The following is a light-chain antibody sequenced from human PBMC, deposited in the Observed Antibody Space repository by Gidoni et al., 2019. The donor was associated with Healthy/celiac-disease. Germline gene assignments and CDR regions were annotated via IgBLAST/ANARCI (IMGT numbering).Light chain of an antibody. Sequence: VITQSPATLAVSPGERATLSCRASQSVNSNFAWYQQKPGQAPRLLIYGASTRATGIPARFSGSGSGTEFTLTISSLQSEDFAVYYCQQYNNWPFTFGPGTKVDIK. CDR1: QSVNSN. J-gene: IGKJ3*01. CDR3: QQYNNWPFT. V-gene: IGKV3-15*01. CDR2: GAS.